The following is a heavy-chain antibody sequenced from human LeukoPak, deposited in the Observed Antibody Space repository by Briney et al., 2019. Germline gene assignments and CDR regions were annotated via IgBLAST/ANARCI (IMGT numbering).Heavy chain of an antibody. Sequence: SETLSLTCNVSGGSISDINYYWAWIRQPPGKGLEWIASVYYSGSTHYNPSLKSRVTISGDTSKNQFSLKVTSVTVADTAVFYCARHQISSGWSLYFDSWGQGILVTVSS. CDR3: ARHQISSGWSLYFDS. V-gene: IGHV4-39*07. D-gene: IGHD6-19*01. J-gene: IGHJ4*02. CDR1: GGSISDINYY. CDR2: VYYSGST.